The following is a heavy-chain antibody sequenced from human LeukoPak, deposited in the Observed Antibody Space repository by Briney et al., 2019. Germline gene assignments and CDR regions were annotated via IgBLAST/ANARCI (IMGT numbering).Heavy chain of an antibody. D-gene: IGHD6-19*01. CDR1: GFTFSNYS. Sequence: GGSLRLSCAASGFTFSNYSMNWVRQAPGKGLEWVSSISSSGRYIYYTDSVKGRFTISRDNAKNSLYLQMNSLRAEDTAVYFCARDVAGPFDYWGQGTLVTVSS. CDR3: ARDVAGPFDY. V-gene: IGHV3-21*01. J-gene: IGHJ4*02. CDR2: ISSSGRYI.